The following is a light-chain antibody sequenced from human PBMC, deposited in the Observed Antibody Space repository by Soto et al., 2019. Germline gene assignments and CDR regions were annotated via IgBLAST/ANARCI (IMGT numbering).Light chain of an antibody. V-gene: IGKV1-5*01. CDR2: DAS. CDR1: QSISSW. J-gene: IGKJ4*01. Sequence: SQRTQSPYTLSASVGDRVTITCRASQSISSWLAWYQQKPGKAPKLLIFDASSLESGVPSRFSGSGSETEFTLTISSLQPDDIGTYYCQQYNSYSTFGGGTKVDIK. CDR3: QQYNSYST.